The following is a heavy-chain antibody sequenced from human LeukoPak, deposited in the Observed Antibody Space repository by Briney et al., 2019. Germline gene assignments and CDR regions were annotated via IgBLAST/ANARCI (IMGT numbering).Heavy chain of an antibody. D-gene: IGHD5-18*01. CDR2: ISTSRNYI. CDR1: GFTFSSYS. J-gene: IGHJ4*02. CDR3: ARRATTERGHSYGLDY. Sequence: GSLRLSCAASGFTFSSYSMNWVRQAPGKGLEWISSISTSRNYIYYADSVTGRFTISRDNAKNSLYLQMNSLRAEDTAVYYCARRATTERGHSYGLDYWGQGTLVTVSS. V-gene: IGHV3-21*01.